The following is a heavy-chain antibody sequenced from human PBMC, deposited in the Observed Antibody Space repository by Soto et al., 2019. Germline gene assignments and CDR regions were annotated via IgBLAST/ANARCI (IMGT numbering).Heavy chain of an antibody. CDR2: TSYDGSNK. Sequence: PGGSLRLSCAASGFTFSSYAMHWVRQAPGKGLEWVAVTSYDGSNKYYADSVKGRFTISRDNSKNTLYLQMNSLRAEDTAVYYCAKERDIVVVVAPLDYWGQGTLVTVSS. J-gene: IGHJ4*02. CDR3: AKERDIVVVVAPLDY. D-gene: IGHD2-15*01. CDR1: GFTFSSYA. V-gene: IGHV3-30*04.